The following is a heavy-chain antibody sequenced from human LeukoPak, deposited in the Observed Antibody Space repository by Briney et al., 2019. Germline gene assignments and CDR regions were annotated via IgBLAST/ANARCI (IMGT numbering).Heavy chain of an antibody. CDR1: GGSISSSSYY. CDR2: IYYSGST. V-gene: IGHV4-39*01. D-gene: IGHD3-10*01. J-gene: IGHJ5*02. CDR3: ARGLLWFGEADKNWFDP. Sequence: PSETLSLTCTVSGGSISSSSYYRGWIRQPPGKGLEWIGSIYYSGSTYYNPSLKSRVTISVDASKNQFSLKLSSVTAADTAVYYCARGLLWFGEADKNWFDPWGQGTLVTVSS.